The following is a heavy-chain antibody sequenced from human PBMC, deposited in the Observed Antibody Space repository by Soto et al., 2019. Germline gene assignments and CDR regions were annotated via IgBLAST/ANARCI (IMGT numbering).Heavy chain of an antibody. Sequence: EVQLVESGGGLVQPGGSLRLSCAASGFTFSSYDMQWVRQATGKGLEWVSAIGTAGDTYYPGSVKGRFTISRENAKNSLYLQMNSLRAGDTAVYYLARSPPGGYHYYYGMDVWGQGTTVTVSS. V-gene: IGHV3-13*04. CDR1: GFTFSSYD. D-gene: IGHD3-22*01. CDR3: ARSPPGGYHYYYGMDV. CDR2: IGTAGDT. J-gene: IGHJ6*02.